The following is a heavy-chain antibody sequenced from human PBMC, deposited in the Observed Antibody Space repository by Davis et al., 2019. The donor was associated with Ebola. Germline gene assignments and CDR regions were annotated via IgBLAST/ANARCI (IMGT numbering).Heavy chain of an antibody. Sequence: PGGSLRLSCAASGFTFSSYGMHWVRQAPGKGLEWVAVISYDGSNKYYADSVKGRFTISRDNSKNTLYLQMNSLRAEDTAVYYCAKGTTLHFDYWGQGTLVTVSS. CDR1: GFTFSSYG. D-gene: IGHD1-7*01. J-gene: IGHJ4*02. CDR3: AKGTTLHFDY. CDR2: ISYDGSNK. V-gene: IGHV3-30*18.